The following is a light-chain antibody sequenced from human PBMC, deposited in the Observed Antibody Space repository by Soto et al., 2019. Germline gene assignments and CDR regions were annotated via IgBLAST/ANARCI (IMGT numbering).Light chain of an antibody. Sequence: QSALTQPASVSGSPGQSITISCTGTSSDVGSYNLVSWYQQHPGKAPKLMIYEVSKRPSGVSNRFSGSKSGNTASLTISVLQSKDEADYYCCSYAGSSSFDVFGTGTKVXVL. J-gene: IGLJ1*01. V-gene: IGLV2-23*02. CDR3: CSYAGSSSFDV. CDR2: EVS. CDR1: SSDVGSYNL.